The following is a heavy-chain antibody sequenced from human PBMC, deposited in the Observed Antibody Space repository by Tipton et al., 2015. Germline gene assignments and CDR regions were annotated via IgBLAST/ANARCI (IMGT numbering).Heavy chain of an antibody. Sequence: SLRLSCAASGFIFSDYYMSWIRQAPGKGLEWVSYTTSSGGTIYYADSVKGRFTISRDNAKNPLYLQMNSLRAEDTAVYYCVRGVLLWFGGAPFDYWGQGTLVTVSS. CDR2: TTSSGGTI. V-gene: IGHV3-11*01. CDR3: VRGVLLWFGGAPFDY. D-gene: IGHD3-10*01. CDR1: GFIFSDYY. J-gene: IGHJ4*02.